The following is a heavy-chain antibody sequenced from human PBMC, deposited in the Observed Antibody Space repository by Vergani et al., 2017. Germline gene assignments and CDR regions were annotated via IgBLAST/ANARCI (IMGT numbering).Heavy chain of an antibody. D-gene: IGHD6-13*01. J-gene: IGHJ6*03. CDR1: GGSFSGYY. CDR3: ARGYSSSWSRGRYYYYYMDV. Sequence: QVQLQQWGAGLLKPSETLSLTCAVYGGSFSGYYWSWIRQPPGKGLEWIGEINHSGSTNYNPSLKSRVTISVDTSKNQFSLKLSSVTAADPAVYYCARGYSSSWSRGRYYYYYMDVWGKGTTVTVSS. V-gene: IGHV4-34*01. CDR2: INHSGST.